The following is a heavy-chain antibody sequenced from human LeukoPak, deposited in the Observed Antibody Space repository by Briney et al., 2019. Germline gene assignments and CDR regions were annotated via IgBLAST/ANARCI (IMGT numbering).Heavy chain of an antibody. J-gene: IGHJ4*02. CDR2: IYTSGST. D-gene: IGHD3-22*01. CDR1: GGSISSGSYY. Sequence: SETLSLTCTVSGGSISSGSYYWSWIRQPAGKGLEWIGRIYTSGSTNYNPSLKSRVTISVDTSKNQFSLKLSSVTAADTAVYYCAREETYYYDSSGYYPGGLDYWGQGTLVTVSS. V-gene: IGHV4-61*02. CDR3: AREETYYYDSSGYYPGGLDY.